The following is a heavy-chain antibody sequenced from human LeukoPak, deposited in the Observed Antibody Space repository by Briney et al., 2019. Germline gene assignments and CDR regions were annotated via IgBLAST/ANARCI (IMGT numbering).Heavy chain of an antibody. CDR2: ISQDGSDQ. J-gene: IGHJ4*02. CDR3: ARDRAVAGLCDY. V-gene: IGHV3-7*01. D-gene: IGHD6-19*01. CDR1: GFTFSSYG. Sequence: PGRSLRLSCAASGFTFSSYGMHWVRQAPGMGLEWVAHISQDGSDQYYVDSVKGRFTISRDNAKNSLYLQMNSPRVDDTAVYYCARDRAVAGLCDYWGQGTLVTVSS.